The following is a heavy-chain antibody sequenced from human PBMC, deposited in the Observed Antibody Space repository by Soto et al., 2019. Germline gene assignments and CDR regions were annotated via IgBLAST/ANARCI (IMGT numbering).Heavy chain of an antibody. J-gene: IGHJ4*02. D-gene: IGHD6-19*01. V-gene: IGHV1-8*01. CDR3: STWGRDGWYTGFF. CDR1: GYTFTDYD. Sequence: QVQLVQSGAEVKTPGASVKVSCKASGYTFTDYDINWVRQAPVQGLEWVGRMNPSSGKTDYAQNFQARVTMTRDTSISTAYLELSNLGYEAPAVFYCSTWGRDGWYTGFFWGQGTLVTVAS. CDR2: MNPSSGKT.